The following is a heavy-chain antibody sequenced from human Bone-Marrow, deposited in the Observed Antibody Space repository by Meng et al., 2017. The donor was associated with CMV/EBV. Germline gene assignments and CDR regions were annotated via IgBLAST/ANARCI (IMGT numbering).Heavy chain of an antibody. Sequence: KASGGNFSSLDFSGVRQAPGQGLEWMGWIIPIFGTRNYAQKFQGRVTITADESTSTAYMELSSLRSEDTAVYYCARGWGGDQEAIDYWGQGTLVTVSS. D-gene: IGHD4-17*01. V-gene: IGHV1-69*01. CDR3: ARGWGGDQEAIDY. CDR2: IIPIFGTR. CDR1: GGNFSSLD. J-gene: IGHJ4*02.